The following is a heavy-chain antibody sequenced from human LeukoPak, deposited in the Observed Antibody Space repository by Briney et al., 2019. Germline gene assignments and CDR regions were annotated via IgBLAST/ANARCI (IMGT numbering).Heavy chain of an antibody. CDR1: GFTFSSYA. CDR3: ARDRNSASSNNWFDP. Sequence: GGSLRLSCAASGFTFSSYALHWVRQAPGKGLEWVSVISYDGGKEYYADSVKGRFTISRDNSKNTLYLQMNSLRGEDTAVYYCARDRNSASSNNWFDPWGQGTVVTVSS. CDR2: ISYDGGKE. V-gene: IGHV3-30-3*01. J-gene: IGHJ5*02. D-gene: IGHD6-6*01.